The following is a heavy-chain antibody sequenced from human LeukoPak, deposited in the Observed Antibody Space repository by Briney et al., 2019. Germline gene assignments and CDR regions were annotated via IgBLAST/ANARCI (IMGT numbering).Heavy chain of an antibody. Sequence: GRSPRLSCAASGFTFDDYAMHWVRQAPGKGLEWVAFIRYDGSNKYYADSVKGRFTISRDNSKNTLYLQMNSLRAEDTAVYYCAKDRERYYYDSSGPFDYWGQGTLVTVSS. CDR2: IRYDGSNK. CDR3: AKDRERYYYDSSGPFDY. J-gene: IGHJ4*02. D-gene: IGHD3-22*01. V-gene: IGHV3-30*02. CDR1: GFTFDDYA.